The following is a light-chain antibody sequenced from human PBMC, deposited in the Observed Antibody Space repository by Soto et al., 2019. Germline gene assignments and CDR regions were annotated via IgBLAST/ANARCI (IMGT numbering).Light chain of an antibody. CDR2: VTSDGSH. CDR3: QAWGTGGV. J-gene: IGLJ3*02. CDR1: SGLSDYA. V-gene: IGLV4-69*01. Sequence: QLVLTQSPSASASPGASVKLTCTLSSGLSDYAIAWHQQQPEKGPRYLMKVTSDGSHTKGDGIPDRFSGSSSGADRYLTISSLRSDDEADYYCQAWGTGGVFGGGTKLTVL.